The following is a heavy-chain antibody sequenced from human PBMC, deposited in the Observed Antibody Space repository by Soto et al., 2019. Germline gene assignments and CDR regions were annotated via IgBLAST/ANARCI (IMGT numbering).Heavy chain of an antibody. Sequence: VGSLTLCCGASGGTCSSYAVHWVRQDPGKGLEWVAVISYDGSNKYYAYSVKCRFTMSRDNSKNTLYLQMNSLRAEDTVVYYCGSVGAYVDYRSGAIDIGGQETIVAVSS. CDR1: GGTCSSYA. CDR3: GSVGAYVDYRSGAIDI. V-gene: IGHV3-30-3*01. CDR2: ISYDGSNK. D-gene: IGHD4-17*01. J-gene: IGHJ3*02.